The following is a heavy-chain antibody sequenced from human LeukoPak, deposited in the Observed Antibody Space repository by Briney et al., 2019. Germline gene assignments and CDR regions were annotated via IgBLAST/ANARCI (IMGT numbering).Heavy chain of an antibody. CDR2: INPNSGGT. Sequence: ASVKVSCKASGYTFTGYFMHWVRQAPGQGLEWMGWINPNSGGTNYAQKFQGRVTMTRDTSISTAYMELSRLRSDDTAVYYCARAGIWDYSDSSGYHNGAFDIWGQGTMVTVSS. D-gene: IGHD3-22*01. J-gene: IGHJ3*02. CDR1: GYTFTGYF. CDR3: ARAGIWDYSDSSGYHNGAFDI. V-gene: IGHV1-2*02.